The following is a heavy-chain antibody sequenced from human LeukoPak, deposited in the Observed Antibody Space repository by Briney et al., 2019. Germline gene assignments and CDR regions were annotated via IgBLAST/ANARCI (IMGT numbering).Heavy chain of an antibody. Sequence: GQSLNISCTGSGYISTSYLLGWLREIPAKGLEWMGIIYPGDSDTRYSPSFQGQVTISADKPISTAYLQWSSLKASDTAMYYCARHSSSYQGAFDMWGQGTMVTVSS. CDR2: IYPGDSDT. J-gene: IGHJ3*02. D-gene: IGHD6-6*01. CDR3: ARHSSSYQGAFDM. CDR1: GYISTSYL. V-gene: IGHV5-51*01.